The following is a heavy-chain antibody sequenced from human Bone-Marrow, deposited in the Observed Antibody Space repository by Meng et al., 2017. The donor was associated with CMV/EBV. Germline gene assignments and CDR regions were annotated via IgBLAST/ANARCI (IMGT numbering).Heavy chain of an antibody. CDR1: GFTFSSYS. CDR3: ARQSGNPRAYYYYYGMDV. D-gene: IGHD1-26*01. CDR2: ISSSSSTI. J-gene: IGHJ6*02. Sequence: GESLKISCAASGFTFSSYSMNWVRQAPGKGLEWVSYISSSSSTIYYADSVKGRFTISRDNAKNSLYLQMNSLRAEDTAVYYCARQSGNPRAYYYYYGMDVWGQGTTVTVSS. V-gene: IGHV3-48*04.